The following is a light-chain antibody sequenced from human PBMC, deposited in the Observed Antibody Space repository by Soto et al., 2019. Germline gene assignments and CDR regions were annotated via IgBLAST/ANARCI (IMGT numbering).Light chain of an antibody. CDR1: SSDVGGYNS. CDR3: SSYSTGGSYV. Sequence: QSALTQPASVYASPGQSIPISSTGSSSDVGGYNSASWYQQHPGKAPKLLIYDVSNRPSGVSNRFSGSKSGNTASLTISGLQAEDEDDYYCSSYSTGGSYVFGPGTKVTVL. CDR2: DVS. V-gene: IGLV2-14*03. J-gene: IGLJ1*01.